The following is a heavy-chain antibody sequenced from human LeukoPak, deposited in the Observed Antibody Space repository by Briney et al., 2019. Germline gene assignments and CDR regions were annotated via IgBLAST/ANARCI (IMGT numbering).Heavy chain of an antibody. D-gene: IGHD2-21*02. CDR3: ATSYCCGDCYSRGAMDYYMDV. CDR1: GFTFSSYG. V-gene: IGHV3-33*01. J-gene: IGHJ6*03. CDR2: IWYDGSNK. Sequence: GGSLRLSCAASGFTFSSYGMHWVRQAPGKGLEWVAVIWYDGSNKYYADSVKGRFTISRDNSKNTLYLQMNSLRAEDTAVYYCATSYCCGDCYSRGAMDYYMDVWGKGTTVTVSS.